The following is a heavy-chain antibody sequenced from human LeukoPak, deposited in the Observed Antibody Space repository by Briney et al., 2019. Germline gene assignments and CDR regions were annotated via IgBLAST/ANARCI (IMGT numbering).Heavy chain of an antibody. CDR2: IFTSGGT. J-gene: IGHJ6*02. Sequence: SETLSLPCTVSGGSISSYYWSWVRQPAGKGMEWIGGIFTSGGTNYNPSLKSRVTMSVDTSKNQFSLKLSSVTAADTAVYYCARDFRDIVVVPAAIPRSYGMDVWGQGTTVTVSS. CDR1: GGSISSYY. D-gene: IGHD2-2*01. V-gene: IGHV4-4*07. CDR3: ARDFRDIVVVPAAIPRSYGMDV.